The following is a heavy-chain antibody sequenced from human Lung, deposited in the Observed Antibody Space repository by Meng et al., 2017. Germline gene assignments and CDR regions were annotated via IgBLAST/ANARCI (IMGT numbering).Heavy chain of an antibody. D-gene: IGHD4-11*01. J-gene: IGHJ4*02. Sequence: GQHRQWGAGLLKPSGTLSLPCVVAGGSFSDYYWGWIRQPPGKGLEWIGEINHSGSTNYNPSLESRATISVDTSQNNLTLKLSSVTAADSAVYYCARGPTTMAHDFDYWGQGTLVTVAS. CDR2: INHSGST. V-gene: IGHV4-34*01. CDR3: ARGPTTMAHDFDY. CDR1: GGSFSDYY.